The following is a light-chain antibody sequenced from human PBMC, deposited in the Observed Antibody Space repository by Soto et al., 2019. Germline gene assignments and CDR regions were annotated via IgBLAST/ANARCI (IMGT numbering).Light chain of an antibody. J-gene: IGLJ2*01. CDR2: EVS. CDR3: SSYAGSNVV. Sequence: ALTQPPSASGSPGQSVTISCTGTSSDVGGYNYVSWYQQHPDRAPKLMIYEVSKRPSGVPDRFSGSKSGNTASLTVSGLQAEDEADYYCSSYAGSNVVFGGGTKLTVL. CDR1: SSDVGGYNY. V-gene: IGLV2-8*01.